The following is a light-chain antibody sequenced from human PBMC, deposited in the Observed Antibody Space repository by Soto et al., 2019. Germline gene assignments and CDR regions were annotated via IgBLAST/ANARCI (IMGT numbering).Light chain of an antibody. CDR2: EVS. V-gene: IGLV2-14*01. Sequence: QSALTQPASVSGSPGQSITISCTGTSSDVGGYNYVSWYQHHPGKAPKLMIHEVSDRPSGISNRFSGSKSGNTASLTISGLQAEDEADYYCSSYTSSSTHVVFGGGTKLTVL. CDR1: SSDVGGYNY. CDR3: SSYTSSSTHVV. J-gene: IGLJ2*01.